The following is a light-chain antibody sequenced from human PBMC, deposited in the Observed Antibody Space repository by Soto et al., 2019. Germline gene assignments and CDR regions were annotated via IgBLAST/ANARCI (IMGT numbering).Light chain of an antibody. J-gene: IGLJ2*01. CDR1: NSNIGTNT. CDR3: AAWDDSLNGVV. V-gene: IGLV1-44*01. CDR2: SNN. Sequence: QSVLTQPPSASGTPGQRVTISCSGSNSNIGTNTVNWYQQLPGTAPKLLIHSNNQRPSGVPDRFSGSKSGPSASLAISGLQSEDEADYYCAAWDDSLNGVVFGGGTQLTVL.